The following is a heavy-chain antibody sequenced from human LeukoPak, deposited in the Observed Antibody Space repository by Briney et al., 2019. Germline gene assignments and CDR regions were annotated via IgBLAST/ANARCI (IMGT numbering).Heavy chain of an antibody. CDR2: IIPIFGTV. J-gene: IGHJ5*02. Sequence: ASVKVSCKASGGTFSSYAITWVRQAPGQGLEWMGGIIPIFGTVNSAQKFQGRVTITADKSTSTAYMELSSLRSEDTAVYYCARGASSGYDFENWFDPWGQGTLVTVSS. CDR1: GGTFSSYA. V-gene: IGHV1-69*06. CDR3: ARGASSGYDFENWFDP. D-gene: IGHD5-12*01.